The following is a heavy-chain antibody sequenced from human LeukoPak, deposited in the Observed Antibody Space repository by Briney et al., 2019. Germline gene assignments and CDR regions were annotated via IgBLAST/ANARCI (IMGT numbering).Heavy chain of an antibody. CDR2: ISSSSSYI. CDR1: GFTFISYS. J-gene: IGHJ4*02. V-gene: IGHV3-21*03. Sequence: PGGSLSLSCAASGFTFISYSMNWVGQPPGKGLEWVSSISSSSSYIYYADSVKGRFTISRDNAKNSLYLQMNSLRAEDTAVYYCARDSLVIDYWGQGTLVTVSS. D-gene: IGHD3-9*01. CDR3: ARDSLVIDY.